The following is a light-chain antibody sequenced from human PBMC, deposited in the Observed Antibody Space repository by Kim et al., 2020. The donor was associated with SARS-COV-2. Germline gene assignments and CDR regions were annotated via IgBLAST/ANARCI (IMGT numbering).Light chain of an antibody. CDR2: EVS. V-gene: IGLV2-23*02. CDR3: CSYAGSSTPVV. J-gene: IGLJ2*01. CDR1: SSDVGSYNL. Sequence: QSALTQPASVSGSPGQSITISCTGTSSDVGSYNLVSWYQQHPGKAPKLMIYEVSKRPSGVSNRFSGSKSGNTASLPISGLQAEDGADYYCCSYAGSSTPVVFGGGTQLTVL.